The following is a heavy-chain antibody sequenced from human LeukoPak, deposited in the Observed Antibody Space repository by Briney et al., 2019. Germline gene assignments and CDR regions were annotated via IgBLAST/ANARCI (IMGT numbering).Heavy chain of an antibody. V-gene: IGHV3-23*01. CDR3: AKYTGYGYCSGGSCYSEAFDI. D-gene: IGHD2-15*01. CDR1: GFTFSSYG. CDR2: ISGSGGST. Sequence: GGSLRLSCAASGFTFSSYGMSWVRQAPGKGLEWVSAISGSGGSTYYADSVKGRFTISRDNSKNTLYLQMNSLRAEDTAVYYCAKYTGYGYCSGGSCYSEAFDIWGQGTMVTVSS. J-gene: IGHJ3*02.